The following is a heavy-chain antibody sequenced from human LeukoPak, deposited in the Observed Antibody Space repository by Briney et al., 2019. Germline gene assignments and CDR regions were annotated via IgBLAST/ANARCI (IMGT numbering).Heavy chain of an antibody. CDR2: INSDGSST. J-gene: IGHJ3*02. V-gene: IGHV3-74*01. CDR1: GFIFSSYS. Sequence: GGSLRLSCAASGFIFSSYSMNWVRQAPGKGLVWVPRINSDGSSTRYADSVKGRFTISRDNAKNTLYLQMNSLRAEDTAVYYCASEEYSSGWYVAAFDIWGQGTMVTVSS. CDR3: ASEEYSSGWYVAAFDI. D-gene: IGHD6-19*01.